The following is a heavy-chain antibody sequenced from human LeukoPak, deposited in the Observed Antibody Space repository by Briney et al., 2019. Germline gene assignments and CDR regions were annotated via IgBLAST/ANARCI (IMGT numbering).Heavy chain of an antibody. V-gene: IGHV3-48*01. CDR3: ARERHDYGDYIDY. J-gene: IGHJ4*02. Sequence: GGSLRLSCAASGFTFSSYSLNWVRQAPGRGLEWVSYITGSSGTMYYADSVKGRFTISRDNSKNTLYLQMNSLRAEDTAVYYCARERHDYGDYIDYWGQGTLVTVSS. CDR1: GFTFSSYS. D-gene: IGHD4-17*01. CDR2: ITGSSGTM.